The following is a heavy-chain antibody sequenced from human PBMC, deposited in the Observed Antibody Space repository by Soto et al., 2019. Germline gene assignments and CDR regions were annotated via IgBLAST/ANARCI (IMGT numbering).Heavy chain of an antibody. Sequence: GESLKISCKGSGYSFTSYWIGWVRQMPGKGLEWMGIIYPGDSDTRYSPSFQGQVTISADKSISTAYLQWSSLKASDTAMYYCARIPHNSSWYRLAFGIWGQGTMVTVSS. V-gene: IGHV5-51*01. CDR2: IYPGDSDT. J-gene: IGHJ3*02. D-gene: IGHD6-13*01. CDR3: ARIPHNSSWYRLAFGI. CDR1: GYSFTSYW.